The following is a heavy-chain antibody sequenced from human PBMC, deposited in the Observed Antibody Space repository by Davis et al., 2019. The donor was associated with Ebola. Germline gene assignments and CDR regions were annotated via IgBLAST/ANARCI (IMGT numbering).Heavy chain of an antibody. D-gene: IGHD4-17*01. J-gene: IGHJ4*02. CDR2: IDPSDSYT. V-gene: IGHV5-10-1*01. Sequence: PGGSLRLSCKGSRYSFTSYWISWVRQMPGKGLEWMGRIDPSDSYTNYSPSFQGHVTISADKSISTAYLQWSSLKASDTAMYYCARRRGGTVTTLGYWGQGTLVTVSS. CDR1: RYSFTSYW. CDR3: ARRRGGTVTTLGY.